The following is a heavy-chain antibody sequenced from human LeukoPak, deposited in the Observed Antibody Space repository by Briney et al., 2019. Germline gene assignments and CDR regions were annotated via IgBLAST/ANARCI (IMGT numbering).Heavy chain of an antibody. Sequence: GASVKVSCKASGGTFSSYAISWVRQAPGQGLEWMGGIIPIFGTANYAQKFQGRVTITADESTSTAYMELSSLRSEDTAVYYCARGYSYAPASSGMDVWGQGTTGTGPS. CDR3: ARGYSYAPASSGMDV. CDR1: GGTFSSYA. J-gene: IGHJ6*02. D-gene: IGHD5-18*01. CDR2: IIPIFGTA. V-gene: IGHV1-69*13.